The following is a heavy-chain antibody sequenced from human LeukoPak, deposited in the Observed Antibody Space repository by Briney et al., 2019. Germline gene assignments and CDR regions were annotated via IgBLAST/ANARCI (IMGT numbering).Heavy chain of an antibody. CDR1: GFTFGDYA. Sequence: GGSLRLSCTASGFTFGDYAMSWVRQAPGKGLEWVGFIRSKAYGGTTEYAASVKGRFTISRDDSKSIAYLQMNSLKTEDTAVYYCTRAPVRGVIILLDYWGQGTLVTVSS. V-gene: IGHV3-49*04. CDR3: TRAPVRGVIILLDY. D-gene: IGHD3-10*01. CDR2: IRSKAYGGTT. J-gene: IGHJ4*02.